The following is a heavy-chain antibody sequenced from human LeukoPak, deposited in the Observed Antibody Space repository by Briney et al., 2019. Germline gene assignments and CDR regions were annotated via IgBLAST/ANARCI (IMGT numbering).Heavy chain of an antibody. V-gene: IGHV1-2*02. Sequence: ASVKVSCKAFGYTFTRYYMHWVRQAPGQGLEWMGWINPNSGGTNYAQKFQGRVTMTRDTSISTAYMELSRLRSDDTAVYYCARSPRNILTGYGYWGQGTLVTVSS. D-gene: IGHD3-9*01. J-gene: IGHJ4*02. CDR2: INPNSGGT. CDR3: ARSPRNILTGYGY. CDR1: GYTFTRYY.